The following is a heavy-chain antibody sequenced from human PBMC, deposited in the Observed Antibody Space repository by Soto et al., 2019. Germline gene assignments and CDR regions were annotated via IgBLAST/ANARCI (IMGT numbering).Heavy chain of an antibody. Sequence: SETLSLTCTVSGGSISGGGYYWSWIRQHPGKGLEWIGYIYYSGSTYYNPSLKSRVTISVDTSKNQFSLKLSSVTAADTAVYYCAQYCSGGSCYSDAFDIWGQGTMVTVSS. V-gene: IGHV4-31*03. J-gene: IGHJ3*02. CDR2: IYYSGST. CDR3: AQYCSGGSCYSDAFDI. CDR1: GGSISGGGYY. D-gene: IGHD2-15*01.